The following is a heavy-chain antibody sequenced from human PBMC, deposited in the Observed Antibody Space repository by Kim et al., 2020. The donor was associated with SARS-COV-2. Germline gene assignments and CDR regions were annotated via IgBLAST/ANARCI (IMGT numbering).Heavy chain of an antibody. V-gene: IGHV3-21*01. CDR3: VNEGYYGMDV. J-gene: IGHJ6*02. Sequence: GGSLRLSCAASGFTFSSYSMNWVRQAPGKGLEWVSSISSSSNYIYYADSVKGRFTISRDNAKNSLYLQMNNLRVEDTAVYYCVNEGYYGMDVWAQGTTVTVSS. D-gene: IGHD3-16*01. CDR2: ISSSSNYI. CDR1: GFTFSSYS.